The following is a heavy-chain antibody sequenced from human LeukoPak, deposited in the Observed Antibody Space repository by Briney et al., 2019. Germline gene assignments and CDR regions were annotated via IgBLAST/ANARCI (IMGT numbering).Heavy chain of an antibody. CDR3: ARVRQQRSPYYYYYYMDV. D-gene: IGHD6-13*01. V-gene: IGHV4-39*07. CDR2: TNHSGST. Sequence: PSETLSLTCTVSGGSISSRSYYWSWIRQPPGKGLEWIGETNHSGSTNYNPSLKSRVTISADTSKNQFSLKLSSVTAADTAVYYCARVRQQRSPYYYYYYMDVWGKGTTVTVSS. CDR1: GGSISSRSYY. J-gene: IGHJ6*03.